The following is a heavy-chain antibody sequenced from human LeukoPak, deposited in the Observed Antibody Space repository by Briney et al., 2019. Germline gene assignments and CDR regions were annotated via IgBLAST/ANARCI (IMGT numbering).Heavy chain of an antibody. V-gene: IGHV3-7*01. D-gene: IGHD1-7*01. CDR1: GFTFSNYW. CDR3: ARDPDPGTTDY. J-gene: IGHJ4*02. Sequence: GGSLRLSCAVSGFTFSNYWMSWVRQAPGKGLEWVANINENGGKKYYVDSVEGRFIISRDNAKNSLYLQMNTLRAEDTAVYYCARDPDPGTTDYWGQGTLVTVSS. CDR2: INENGGKK.